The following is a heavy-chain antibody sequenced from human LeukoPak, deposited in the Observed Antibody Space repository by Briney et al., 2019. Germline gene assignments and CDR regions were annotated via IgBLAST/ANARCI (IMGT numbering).Heavy chain of an antibody. CDR1: GYTFTSYG. V-gene: IGHV1-18*01. CDR2: ISPYNGNT. J-gene: IGHJ4*02. D-gene: IGHD2-2*01. CDR3: ARGFCSSTSCSNFDY. Sequence: ASVTVSCTPSGYTFTSYGISWVRQAPGQGLEGRGWISPYNGNTTFAKKLLGRVPMTTDPSTSTAYMELRSLSSDDTAVYYCARGFCSSTSCSNFDYWGQGTLVTVSS.